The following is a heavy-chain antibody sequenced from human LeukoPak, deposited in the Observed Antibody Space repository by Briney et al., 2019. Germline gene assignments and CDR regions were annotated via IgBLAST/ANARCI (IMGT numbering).Heavy chain of an antibody. J-gene: IGHJ3*02. Sequence: GGSLRLSCAGYGFTFSHAWMNWVRQAPGKGLEWVAFIRYDGSNKYYADSVKGRFTISRDNSKNTLYLQMNSLRAEDTAVYYCAKVNRIAARRGDAFDIWGKGTMVTVSS. D-gene: IGHD6-6*01. CDR3: AKVNRIAARRGDAFDI. CDR2: IRYDGSNK. CDR1: GFTFSHAW. V-gene: IGHV3-30*02.